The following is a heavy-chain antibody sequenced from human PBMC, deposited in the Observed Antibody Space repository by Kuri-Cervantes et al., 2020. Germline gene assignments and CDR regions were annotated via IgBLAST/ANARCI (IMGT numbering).Heavy chain of an antibody. CDR2: INHSGGT. Sequence: GSLRLSCAVYGGSFRNYYWSWIRQPPGKGLEWIGEINHSGGTIYSPSLKSRVTISVDTSKNQFSLRLSSVTAADTAVYYCAGPANYGFDSWGQGTPVTDSS. D-gene: IGHD1-7*01. CDR1: GGSFRNYY. J-gene: IGHJ4*02. V-gene: IGHV4-34*01. CDR3: AGPANYGFDS.